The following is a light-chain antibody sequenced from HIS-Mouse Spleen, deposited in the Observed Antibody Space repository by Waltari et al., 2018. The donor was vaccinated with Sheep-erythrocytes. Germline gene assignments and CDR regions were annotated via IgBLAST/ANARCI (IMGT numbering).Light chain of an antibody. Sequence: DLVMTQSPLSLPVTPGAPASISCTSSQTLLHSNGYNYLDWYLQKPGQSPQLLIYLGSNRASGVPDRFSGSGSGTDFTLKISRVEAEDVGVYYCMQALQTPIFTFGPGTKVDIK. V-gene: IGKV2-28*01. J-gene: IGKJ3*01. CDR1: QTLLHSNGYNY. CDR2: LGS. CDR3: MQALQTPIFT.